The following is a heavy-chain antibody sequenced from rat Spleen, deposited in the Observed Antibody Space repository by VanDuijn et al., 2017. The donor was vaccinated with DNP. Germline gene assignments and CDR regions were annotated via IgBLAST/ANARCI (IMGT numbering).Heavy chain of an antibody. CDR2: ISYSGTP. D-gene: IGHD1-10*01. CDR1: GYSITSFS. Sequence: EVQLQESGPGLVKPSQSLSLTCSVTGYSITSFSWGWIRKFPGNKMEWIGHISYSGTPTYNPSLKSRVSITRDTSNNQFFLLLNSVTTEDTATYFGSRPTSYYWYFDFWGPGTVVTVSS. CDR3: SRPTSYYWYFDF. J-gene: IGHJ1*01. V-gene: IGHV3-1*01.